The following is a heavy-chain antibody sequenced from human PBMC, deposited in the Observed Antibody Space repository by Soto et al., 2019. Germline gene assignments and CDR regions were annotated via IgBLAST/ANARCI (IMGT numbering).Heavy chain of an antibody. J-gene: IGHJ4*02. CDR1: GGTFSSYT. CDR2: IIPILGIA. V-gene: IGHV1-69*08. CDR3: ARDGITMVRGVTARGALDY. Sequence: QVQLVQSGAEVKKPGSSVKVSCKASGGTFSSYTISWVRQAPGQGLEWMGRIIPILGIANYAQKFQGRVTITAAKSTSTAYMELSSLRSEDTAVYYCARDGITMVRGVTARGALDYWGQGTLVTVSS. D-gene: IGHD3-10*01.